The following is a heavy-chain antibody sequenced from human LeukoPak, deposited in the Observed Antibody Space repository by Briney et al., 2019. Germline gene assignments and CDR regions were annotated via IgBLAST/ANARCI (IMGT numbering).Heavy chain of an antibody. CDR3: ARAYCSGGHCYAFDY. CDR1: GFTFSSYW. J-gene: IGHJ4*02. Sequence: PGGSLRLSCAASGFTFSSYWMSWVRQAPGKGLEWVANIKQDGSERYYVDSVKGRFTISRDNAKNSLYLQMNSLRAEDTYVYYCARAYCSGGHCYAFDYWGQGTLVTVSS. D-gene: IGHD2-15*01. CDR2: IKQDGSER. V-gene: IGHV3-7*01.